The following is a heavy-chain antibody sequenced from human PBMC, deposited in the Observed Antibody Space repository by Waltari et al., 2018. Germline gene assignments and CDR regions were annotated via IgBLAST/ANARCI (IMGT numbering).Heavy chain of an antibody. D-gene: IGHD1-1*01. CDR2: IFHNGNI. CDR3: ARRGTAGSWFFDF. Sequence: VVLQESGTGIVKPSETLSLTCAVSGSSIGSYNWWSWIRQTPGKGLEWIGEIFHNGNINYHPSLKSRLTISVDTSRRLFSLRLASVTVADTAVYYCARRGTAGSWFFDFWGRGTLVAVSS. J-gene: IGHJ2*01. V-gene: IGHV4-4*02. CDR1: GSSIGSYNW.